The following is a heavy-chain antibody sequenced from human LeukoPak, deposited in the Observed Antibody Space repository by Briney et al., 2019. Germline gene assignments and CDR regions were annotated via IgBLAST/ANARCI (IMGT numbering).Heavy chain of an antibody. Sequence: ASETLSLTCTVSGGSISSYYWSWIRQPPGKGLEWIGYIHYSGSTYYHPPLKSRVTISVDTTKNQFSLKLNSVTAADTAVYFCARESGSSGYLPFDYWGQGTLVTVSS. CDR2: IHYSGST. J-gene: IGHJ4*02. CDR3: ARESGSSGYLPFDY. CDR1: GGSISSYY. V-gene: IGHV4-59*01. D-gene: IGHD3-22*01.